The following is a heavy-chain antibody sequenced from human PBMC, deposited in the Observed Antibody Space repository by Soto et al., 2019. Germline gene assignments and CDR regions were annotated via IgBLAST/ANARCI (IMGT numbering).Heavy chain of an antibody. J-gene: IGHJ2*01. Sequence: EVQLVESGGGLVQPGGSLRLSCAASGFTFSSYDMHWVRQVTGKGLEWVSAIGTAGDTYYPGSVKDRFTISRENAKNSLYLQMNSLRVGDTAMYYCARGLYCSRTSCRDNGYFDLWGRGTLVTVSS. CDR2: IGTAGDT. D-gene: IGHD2-2*01. CDR3: ARGLYCSRTSCRDNGYFDL. V-gene: IGHV3-13*01. CDR1: GFTFSSYD.